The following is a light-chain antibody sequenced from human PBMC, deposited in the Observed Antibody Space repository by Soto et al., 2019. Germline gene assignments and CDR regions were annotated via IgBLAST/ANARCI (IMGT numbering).Light chain of an antibody. Sequence: DIQMTQSPSTLSASVGDRVTITCRASQSISNWLAWYQQKPGKAPNLLIYAASSLQSGVPSRFSGSGSGTEFTLTITRLQADDFANYYCQQYDIQSTFGQGTKLEIK. CDR1: QSISNW. CDR2: AAS. J-gene: IGKJ2*01. V-gene: IGKV1-5*01. CDR3: QQYDIQST.